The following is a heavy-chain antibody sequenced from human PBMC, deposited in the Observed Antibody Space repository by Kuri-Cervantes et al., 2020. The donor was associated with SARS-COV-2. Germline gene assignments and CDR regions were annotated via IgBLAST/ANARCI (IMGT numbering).Heavy chain of an antibody. J-gene: IGHJ4*02. CDR2: ISPSSRNII. D-gene: IGHD1-26*01. V-gene: IGHV3-48*01. Sequence: GGSLRLSCAASGFTFSSYAMHWVRQAPGKGLEWVSYISPSSRNIIYNADSVKGRFTISRDNAKNLLYLQMNNLRVEDTAIYYCAREEIVGATTILDYWGQGTLVTVSS. CDR3: AREEIVGATTILDY. CDR1: GFTFSSYA.